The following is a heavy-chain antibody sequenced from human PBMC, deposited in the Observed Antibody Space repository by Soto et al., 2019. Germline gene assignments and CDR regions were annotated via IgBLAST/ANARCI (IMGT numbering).Heavy chain of an antibody. Sequence: SETLSLTCTVSGGSISGTSYFWGWIRQPPGKGLEWIGSIHSTGNAYYNPSLMSRVTISVDTSKNQFSLILSSVTAADTAVYYCARALVFYDYWGQGALVTVSS. CDR3: ARALVFYDY. V-gene: IGHV4-39*01. J-gene: IGHJ4*02. CDR1: GGSISGTSYF. D-gene: IGHD2-21*01. CDR2: IHSTGNA.